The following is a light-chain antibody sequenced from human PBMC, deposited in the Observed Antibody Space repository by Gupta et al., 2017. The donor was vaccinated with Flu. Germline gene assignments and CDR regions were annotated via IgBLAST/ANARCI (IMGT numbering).Light chain of an antibody. CDR2: MGS. CDR1: QSLLLSDGYDY. CDR3: MQALRTPYT. Sequence: IVMPPSPLSLPVTPGEPASISRKFSQSLLLSDGYDYLAWFLQKPVQSPHLLNHMGSSRASGVPDRCSGSGSGTNITLKRSRVEAEDVGVYYCMQALRTPYTFGQGTKLDIK. V-gene: IGKV2-28*01. J-gene: IGKJ2*01.